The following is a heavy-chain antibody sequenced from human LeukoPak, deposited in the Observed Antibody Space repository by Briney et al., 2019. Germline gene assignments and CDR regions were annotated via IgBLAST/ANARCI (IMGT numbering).Heavy chain of an antibody. J-gene: IGHJ4*02. CDR3: ARDRVKYSSSWSFDY. CDR2: IYYSGST. CDR1: GGSISSSGYF. V-gene: IGHV4-39*07. D-gene: IGHD6-13*01. Sequence: SETLSLTCTVSGGSISSSGYFWGWIRQPPGKGLEWIGNIYYSGSTYYSPSLKSRITISVDTSKNQFSPKLSSVTAADTAVYYCARDRVKYSSSWSFDYWGQGTQVTVSS.